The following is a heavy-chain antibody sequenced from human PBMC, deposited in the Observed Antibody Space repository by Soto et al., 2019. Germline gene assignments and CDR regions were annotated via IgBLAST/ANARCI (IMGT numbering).Heavy chain of an antibody. V-gene: IGHV3-7*01. CDR1: GFTFSTYW. Sequence: EVRLVESGGALVQPGESLRLSCAASGFTFSTYWMSWARQAPGKGLEWVATIKEDGSEKYYVDSVKGRFTISRDNAKNSLYLQVNSLRAEDTAVYYCARSIGGSDNAGGYWGQGTLVTVSS. J-gene: IGHJ4*02. D-gene: IGHD3-16*01. CDR2: IKEDGSEK. CDR3: ARSIGGSDNAGGY.